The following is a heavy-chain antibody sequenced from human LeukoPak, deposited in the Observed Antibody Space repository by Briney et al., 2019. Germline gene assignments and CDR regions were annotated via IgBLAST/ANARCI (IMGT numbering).Heavy chain of an antibody. CDR3: ARHVWSSSWFNGVYYYYMDV. CDR2: MNPNSGNT. CDR1: AYTFICYD. V-gene: IGHV1-8*01. J-gene: IGHJ6*03. Sequence: GASVNVTCKGTAYTFICYDINWVRQPTVQGLDWMGWMNPNSGNTSYAQKFQGRVTMTRNTSISTAYMELSSLRSEDTAVYYCARHVWSSSWFNGVYYYYMDVWGKGTTVTVSS. D-gene: IGHD6-13*01.